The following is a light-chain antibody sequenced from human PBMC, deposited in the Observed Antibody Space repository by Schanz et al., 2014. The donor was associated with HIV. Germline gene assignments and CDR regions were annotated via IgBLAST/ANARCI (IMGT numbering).Light chain of an antibody. CDR3: QQLASYPLT. CDR1: QGISSY. CDR2: RAS. V-gene: IGKV1-9*01. Sequence: IQLTQSPSSLSASVGDRVTITCRASQGISSYLAWYQQKPGKAPKLLIYRASALESGVPSRFSGSGSGTEFTLTISSLQPDDFATYYCQQLASYPLTFGGGTKVEIK. J-gene: IGKJ4*01.